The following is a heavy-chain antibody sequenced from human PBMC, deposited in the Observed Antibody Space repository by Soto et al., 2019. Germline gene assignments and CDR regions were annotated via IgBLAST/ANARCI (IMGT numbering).Heavy chain of an antibody. CDR3: ARDQRGWPFDY. J-gene: IGHJ4*02. V-gene: IGHV3-30-3*01. CDR2: ISYDGSNK. Sequence: GGSLRLSCAASGFTFSSYAMHWVRQAPGKGLEWVAVISYDGSNKYYADSVKGRFTISRDNSKNTLYLQMNSLRAEDTAVYYCARDQRGWPFDYWGQGTLVTVSS. D-gene: IGHD6-19*01. CDR1: GFTFSSYA.